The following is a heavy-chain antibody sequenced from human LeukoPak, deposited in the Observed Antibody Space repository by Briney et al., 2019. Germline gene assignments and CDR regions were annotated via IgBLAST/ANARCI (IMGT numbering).Heavy chain of an antibody. D-gene: IGHD5-18*01. V-gene: IGHV4-4*07. J-gene: IGHJ4*02. Sequence: PSEALSLTCTVSGGSISSYYWSWIRQPAGKGLEWIGRIYTSGSTNYNPSLKSRVTMSVDTSKNQFSLKLSSVTAADTAVYYCARVVDTAMVPTYYFDYWGQGTLVTVSS. CDR3: ARVVDTAMVPTYYFDY. CDR1: GGSISSYY. CDR2: IYTSGST.